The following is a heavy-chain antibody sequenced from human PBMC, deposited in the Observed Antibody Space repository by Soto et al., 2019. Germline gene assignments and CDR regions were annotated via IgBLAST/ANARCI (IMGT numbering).Heavy chain of an antibody. D-gene: IGHD3-3*01. J-gene: IGHJ4*02. V-gene: IGHV3-53*01. CDR2: IYSGGST. CDR1: GFTVSSNY. CDR3: AASAIYYDFWSGYYKGGWFDY. Sequence: EVQLVESGGGLIQPGGSLRLSCAASGFTVSSNYMSWVRQAPGKGLEWVSVIYSGGSTYYADSVKGRFTISRDNSKNTLYLKMNSLRAEETAVYYCAASAIYYDFWSGYYKGGWFDYWGQGTLVTVSS.